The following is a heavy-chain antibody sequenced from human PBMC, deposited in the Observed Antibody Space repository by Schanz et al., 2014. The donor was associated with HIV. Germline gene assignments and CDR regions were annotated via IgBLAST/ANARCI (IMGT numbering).Heavy chain of an antibody. D-gene: IGHD6-13*01. Sequence: QVQLQESGPGLVKPSETLSLTCTVSGGSVRSESYYWSWIRQPPGKGLEWIGYIYHSGSTYYNPSLKSRVTISVDTSKIQFPLRLNSVTAADTAMYYCARGDSSSYYPGGWFDPWGQGALVTVSS. J-gene: IGHJ5*02. CDR3: ARGDSSSYYPGGWFDP. V-gene: IGHV4-61*01. CDR2: IYHSGST. CDR1: GGSVRSESYY.